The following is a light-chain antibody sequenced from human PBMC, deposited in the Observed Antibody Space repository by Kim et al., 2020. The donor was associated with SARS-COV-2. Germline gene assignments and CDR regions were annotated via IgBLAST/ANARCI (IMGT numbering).Light chain of an antibody. J-gene: IGLJ1*01. Sequence: SYELTQPPSVSVSPGQTASITCSGDKLGDKYACWYQQKPGQSPVLVIYQDSKRPSGIPERFSGSNSGNTATLTISGTQAMDEADYYCQAWDSSLYVFGTGTKVTAL. V-gene: IGLV3-1*01. CDR3: QAWDSSLYV. CDR1: KLGDKY. CDR2: QDS.